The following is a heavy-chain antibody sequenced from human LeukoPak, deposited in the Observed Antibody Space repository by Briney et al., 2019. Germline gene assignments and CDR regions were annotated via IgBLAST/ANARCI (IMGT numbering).Heavy chain of an antibody. CDR2: IIPILGIA. CDR3: ARLSGSYSRVDY. J-gene: IGHJ4*02. Sequence: SVKVSCKASGGTFSSYAVSWVRQAPGQGLEWMGRIIPILGIANYAQKFQGRVTITADKSTSTAYMELSSLRSEDTAVYYCARLSGSYSRVDYWGQGTLVTVSS. V-gene: IGHV1-69*04. CDR1: GGTFSSYA. D-gene: IGHD1-26*01.